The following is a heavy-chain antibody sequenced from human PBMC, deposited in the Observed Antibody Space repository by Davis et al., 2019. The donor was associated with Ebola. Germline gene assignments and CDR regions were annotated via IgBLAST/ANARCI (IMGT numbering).Heavy chain of an antibody. CDR2: INPSGGST. CDR1: GYTFTSYY. J-gene: IGHJ6*02. Sequence: ASVKVSCKASGYTFTSYYMHWVRQAPGQGLEWMGIINPSGGSTSYAQKFQGRVTMPRDTSTSTAYMELRSLRSDDTAVYYCARARRYCSGGSCYYYYGMDVWGQGTTVTVSS. CDR3: ARARRYCSGGSCYYYYGMDV. V-gene: IGHV1-46*01. D-gene: IGHD2-15*01.